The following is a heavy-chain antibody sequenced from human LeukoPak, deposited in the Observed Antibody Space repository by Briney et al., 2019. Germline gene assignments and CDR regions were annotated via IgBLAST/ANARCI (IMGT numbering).Heavy chain of an antibody. V-gene: IGHV1-24*01. CDR3: ATDREGVRGVIPLGY. J-gene: IGHJ4*02. CDR1: GYTLTELS. Sequence: ASVKVSCKVSGYTLTELSMHWVRQAPGKGLEWMVGFDPEDGDSIYAQKFQGRVTMTEDTSTDTAYMDLSSLRSEDTAVYYCATDREGVRGVIPLGYWGQGTLVTVSS. D-gene: IGHD3-10*01. CDR2: FDPEDGDS.